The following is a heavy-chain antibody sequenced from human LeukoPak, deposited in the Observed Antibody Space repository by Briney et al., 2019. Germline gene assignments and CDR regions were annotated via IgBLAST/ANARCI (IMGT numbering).Heavy chain of an antibody. CDR2: ISYDGSNK. J-gene: IGHJ4*02. V-gene: IGHV3-30*18. Sequence: GRSLRLSCAASGFTFSSYGMHWVRQAPGKGLEWVGVISYDGSNKYYADSVKGRFTISRDNSKNTLYLQMNSVRAEDTAVYYCAKHVAAYYYDSSGYYARRGFDGYYFDYWGQGTLVTVSS. D-gene: IGHD3-22*01. CDR3: AKHVAAYYYDSSGYYARRGFDGYYFDY. CDR1: GFTFSSYG.